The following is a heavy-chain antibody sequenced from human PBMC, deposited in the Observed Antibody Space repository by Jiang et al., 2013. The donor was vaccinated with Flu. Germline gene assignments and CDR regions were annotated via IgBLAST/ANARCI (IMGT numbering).Heavy chain of an antibody. CDR2: ISAYNGNT. Sequence: KPGASVKVSCKASGYTFTSYGISWVRQAPGQGLEWMGWISAYNGNTNYAQKLQGRVTMTTDTSTSTAYMELRSLRSDDTAVYYCARKDGGYSYGSFYYYYGMDVWGQGTTVTVSS. J-gene: IGHJ6*02. D-gene: IGHD5-18*01. V-gene: IGHV1-18*01. CDR3: ARKDGGYSYGSFYYYYGMDV. CDR1: GYTFTSYG.